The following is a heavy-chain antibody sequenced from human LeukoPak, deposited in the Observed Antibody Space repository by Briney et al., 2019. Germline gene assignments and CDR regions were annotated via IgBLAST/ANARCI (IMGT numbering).Heavy chain of an antibody. J-gene: IGHJ3*02. CDR1: GYTFTDYY. D-gene: IGHD5-12*01. CDR2: VDPEDGEA. Sequence: ASVKVSCKVSGYTFTDYYMHWVQQAPGKGLEWMGLVDPEDGEAIYAEKFQGRVTITADTSTDTAYMELSSLRSEDTAVYYCATVGRGYDKRAFDIWGQGTMVTVSS. V-gene: IGHV1-69-2*01. CDR3: ATVGRGYDKRAFDI.